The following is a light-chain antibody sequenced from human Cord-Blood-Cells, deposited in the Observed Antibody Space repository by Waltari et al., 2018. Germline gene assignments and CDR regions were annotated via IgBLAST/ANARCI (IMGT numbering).Light chain of an antibody. CDR1: SRDVGGYNY. Sequence: QSALTQPASVSGSPGQSITISCPGTSRDVGGYNYVSWYQQHPGKAPKLMIYDRSTRPAEGSNRFSRSKSGNTAALTISGLQAEDEADYNCSTYTSSSTLVFGTGTKVTVL. J-gene: IGLJ1*01. V-gene: IGLV2-14*01. CDR2: DRS. CDR3: STYTSSSTLV.